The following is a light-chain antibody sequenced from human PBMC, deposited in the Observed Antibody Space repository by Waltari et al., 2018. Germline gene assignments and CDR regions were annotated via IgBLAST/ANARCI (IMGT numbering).Light chain of an antibody. CDR2: GAS. CDR1: QSVRSTY. Sequence: EIVLTQSPGTLSLSPGEGDTLSCRASQSVRSTYLAWYQQKPGQAPRLLIYGASYRATGIPDRFSGSGSGTDFTLTISRLEPEDFAVYYCQQYGSSLYTFGQGTKLEIK. V-gene: IGKV3-20*01. J-gene: IGKJ2*01. CDR3: QQYGSSLYT.